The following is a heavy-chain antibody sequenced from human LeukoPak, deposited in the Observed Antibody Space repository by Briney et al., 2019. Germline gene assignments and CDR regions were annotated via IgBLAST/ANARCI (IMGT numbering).Heavy chain of an antibody. CDR3: ARDSAAYGFGESYDY. CDR1: GFTFSSYW. J-gene: IGHJ4*02. D-gene: IGHD3-10*01. CDR2: IKQDGSEE. V-gene: IGHV3-7*01. Sequence: PGGSLRLSCAASGFTFSSYWMSWVRQAPGKGLEWVANIKQDGSEEYYVDSVKGRFTISRDNAKNSLHLQMNSLRAEDTAVYYCARDSAAYGFGESYDYWGQGTLVTVSS.